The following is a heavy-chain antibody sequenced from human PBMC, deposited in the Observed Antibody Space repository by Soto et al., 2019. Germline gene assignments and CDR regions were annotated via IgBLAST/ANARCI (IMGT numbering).Heavy chain of an antibody. Sequence: EVQLLESGGGLVQPGGSLRLSCAASGFTFSSYAMSWVRQAPGKGLEWVSASGSGGNTYYADSVKGRFTVSRDNSKNTLYLQMNGLRAEDTAVYYCAKPIAAAGIVYWGQGTLVTVSS. CDR1: GFTFSSYA. V-gene: IGHV3-23*01. CDR2: SGSGGNT. J-gene: IGHJ4*02. D-gene: IGHD6-13*01. CDR3: AKPIAAAGIVY.